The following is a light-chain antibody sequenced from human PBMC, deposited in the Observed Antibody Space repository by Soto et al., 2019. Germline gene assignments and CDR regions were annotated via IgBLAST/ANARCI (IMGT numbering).Light chain of an antibody. V-gene: IGLV2-23*02. CDR2: EAS. CDR3: CSYAGSTAFMI. CDR1: SSDVGSYNL. J-gene: IGLJ2*01. Sequence: QSALTQPASVSGSPGQSITISCTGTSSDVGSYNLVSWYQQHPGKAPKLMIYEASARPSGISTRFSGSKSGNTAALTISGLQAEDEADDYGCSYAGSTAFMIFGGGTKLTVL.